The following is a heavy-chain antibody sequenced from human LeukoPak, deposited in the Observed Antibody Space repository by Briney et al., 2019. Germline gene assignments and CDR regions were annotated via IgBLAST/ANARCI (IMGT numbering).Heavy chain of an antibody. CDR2: INHSGST. V-gene: IGHV4-34*01. CDR1: GGSFSGYY. CDR3: ARDSAPDYGGDDAFDI. J-gene: IGHJ3*02. D-gene: IGHD4-17*01. Sequence: PSETLSLTCAVSGGSFSGYYWSWIRQPPGKGLEWIGEINHSGSTNYNPSLKSRVTISVDTSKNQFSLKLSSVTAADTAVYYCARDSAPDYGGDDAFDIWGQGTMVTVSS.